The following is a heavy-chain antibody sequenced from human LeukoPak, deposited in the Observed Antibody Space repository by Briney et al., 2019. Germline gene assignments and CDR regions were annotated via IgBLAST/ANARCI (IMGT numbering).Heavy chain of an antibody. CDR1: GSTFSTIR. D-gene: IGHD1-26*01. CDR2: IKQDGSEK. Sequence: TGRSLRPSCAASGSTFSTIRMCWGRPPGGGGLGWVAKIKQDGSEKYYADSVKGRFTISRDNAKNSLYLHMNSLRAEDTAVYYCASVREWQLQNAPFDYWGQGTLVTVSS. CDR3: ASVREWQLQNAPFDY. J-gene: IGHJ4*02. V-gene: IGHV3-7*01.